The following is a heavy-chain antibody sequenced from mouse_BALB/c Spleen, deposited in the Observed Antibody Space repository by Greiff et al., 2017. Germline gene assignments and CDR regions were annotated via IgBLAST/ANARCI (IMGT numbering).Heavy chain of an antibody. Sequence: EVQRVESGAELVKPGASVKLSCTASGFNIKDTYMHWVKQRPEQGLEWIGRIDPANGNTKYDPKFQGKATITADTSSNTAYLQLSSLTSEDTAVYYCARDGYDGAWFAYWGQGTLVTVSA. V-gene: IGHV14-3*02. J-gene: IGHJ3*01. CDR3: ARDGYDGAWFAY. CDR2: IDPANGNT. D-gene: IGHD2-2*01. CDR1: GFNIKDTY.